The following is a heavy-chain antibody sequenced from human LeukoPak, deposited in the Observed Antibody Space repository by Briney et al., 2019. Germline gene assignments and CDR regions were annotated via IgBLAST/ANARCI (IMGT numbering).Heavy chain of an antibody. D-gene: IGHD6-19*01. CDR2: IIPIFGTA. CDR3: ARDPQGLAVAGTAGGAFDI. Sequence: SVKVSCKASGGTFSSYAISWVRQAPGQGLEWMGGIIPIFGTANYAQKFQGRVTITADESTSTAYMELSSLRSEDTAVYYCARDPQGLAVAGTAGGAFDIWGQGTMVTVSS. CDR1: GGTFSSYA. V-gene: IGHV1-69*13. J-gene: IGHJ3*02.